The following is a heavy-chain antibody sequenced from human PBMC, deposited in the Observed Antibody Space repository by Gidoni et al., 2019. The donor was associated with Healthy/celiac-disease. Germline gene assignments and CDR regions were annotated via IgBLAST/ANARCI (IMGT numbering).Heavy chain of an antibody. V-gene: IGHV3-9*01. D-gene: IGHD3-22*01. CDR2: IIWNSCSI. CDR3: AKDYQDYYDSSGYFDY. CDR1: GCTFDEYA. J-gene: IGHJ4*02. Sequence: EVQLVASGGGLVQTGRSLRLCCAAYGCTFDEYAIHWVRQAPGKGLECVSGIIWNSCSIGYADSVKGRFTISIDNAKNSLYLQMNSLRAEDTALYYCAKDYQDYYDSSGYFDYWGQGTLVTVSS.